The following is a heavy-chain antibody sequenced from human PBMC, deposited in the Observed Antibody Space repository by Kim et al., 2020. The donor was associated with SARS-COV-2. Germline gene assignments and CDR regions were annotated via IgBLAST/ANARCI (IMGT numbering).Heavy chain of an antibody. J-gene: IGHJ3*02. CDR2: IYYSGST. CDR1: GDSVSSGSYY. D-gene: IGHD3-10*01. V-gene: IGHV4-61*01. CDR3: ARVSGSSAAFAI. Sequence: SETLSLTCTVSGDSVSSGSYYWSWIRQPPGKGLEWIGYIYYSGSTNYNPSLKSRVTISVDTSKNQFSLKLRSVTAADTAVYYCARVSGSSAAFAIWGQGKLVTVSS.